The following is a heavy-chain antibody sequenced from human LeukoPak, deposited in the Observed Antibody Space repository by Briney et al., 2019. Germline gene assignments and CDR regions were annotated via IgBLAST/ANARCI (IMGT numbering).Heavy chain of an antibody. D-gene: IGHD2-21*01. V-gene: IGHV1-69*13. CDR1: GYTFTNYT. J-gene: IGHJ3*02. Sequence: SVKVSCKASGYTFTNYTLNWVRQAPGQGLEWMGGIIPIFGTANYAQKFQGRVTITADESTSTAYMELSSLRSEDTAVYYCAREHLRIPSAFDIWGQGTMVTVSS. CDR3: AREHLRIPSAFDI. CDR2: IIPIFGTA.